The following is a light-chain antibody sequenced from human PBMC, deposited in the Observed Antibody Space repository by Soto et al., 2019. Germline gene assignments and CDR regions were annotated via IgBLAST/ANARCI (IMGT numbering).Light chain of an antibody. CDR3: SSYTSSSTPV. CDR1: SSDVGDFDC. V-gene: IGLV2-14*01. Sequence: QSVLTQPASVSGSPGQSITISCTGTSSDVGDFDCVSWYQQHPGKAPKLMIYEVSDRPSGVSNRFSGSKSGDTASLTISGLQAEDEADYYCSSYTSSSTPVFGGGTKVTVL. CDR2: EVS. J-gene: IGLJ2*01.